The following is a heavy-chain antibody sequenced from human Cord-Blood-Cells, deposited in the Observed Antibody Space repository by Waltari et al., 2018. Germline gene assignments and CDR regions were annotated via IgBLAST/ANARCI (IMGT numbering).Heavy chain of an antibody. CDR1: GGSFSGYY. D-gene: IGHD7-27*01. J-gene: IGHJ3*02. CDR3: ARNHQLGMGFDI. Sequence: QVQLQQWGAGLLKPSETLSLTCAVYGGSFSGYYWSCIRQPPGKGLEWIGEINHSGSTNYDPSIKSRVTRSVDTSKNQFSLQLSSVTAADTAVYYCARNHQLGMGFDIWGQGTMVTDSS. CDR2: INHSGST. V-gene: IGHV4-34*01.